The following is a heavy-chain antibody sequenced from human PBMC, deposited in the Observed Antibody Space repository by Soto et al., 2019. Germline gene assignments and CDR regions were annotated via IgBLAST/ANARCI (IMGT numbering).Heavy chain of an antibody. CDR1: GHTLTEFS. V-gene: IGHV1-24*01. Sequence: ASVKVSCKISGHTLTEFSIHWVRQAPGKGLEWMGGFDPEGGEAIYAQKCNDSVTVIKDRVTDTPDMDMSGVYLNDTSVSACDTAAQYCAAIITDKNFDFWGQGTLVTVSS. CDR2: FDPEGGEA. CDR3: DTAAQYCAAIITDKNFDF. J-gene: IGHJ4*02. D-gene: IGHD3-10*01.